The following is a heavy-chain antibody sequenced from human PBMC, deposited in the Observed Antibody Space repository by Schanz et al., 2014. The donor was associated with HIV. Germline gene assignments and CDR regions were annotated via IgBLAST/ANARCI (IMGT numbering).Heavy chain of an antibody. J-gene: IGHJ5*01. V-gene: IGHV1-2*02. Sequence: QVQLMQSGAEVKEPGASVKVSCKASGYTFTGYYMHWVRQAPGQGLEWMGWIKPNDGGTKSAQKFLGRVTMTRDSSISTAYMELTRLTSDDTAVYYCARSRFQLQWFDSWGQGTLVTVSS. D-gene: IGHD2-2*01. CDR1: GYTFTGYY. CDR2: IKPNDGGT. CDR3: ARSRFQLQWFDS.